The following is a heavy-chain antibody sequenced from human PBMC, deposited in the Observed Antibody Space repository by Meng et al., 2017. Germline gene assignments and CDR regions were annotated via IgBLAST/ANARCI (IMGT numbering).Heavy chain of an antibody. V-gene: IGHV3-53*04. J-gene: IGHJ4*02. CDR1: GFTVSSNY. D-gene: IGHD5-18*01. CDR3: ARDRPGYSYGLDY. Sequence: GGSLRLSCAASGFTVSSNYMSWVRQAPGKGLEWVSVIYSGGSTYYADSVKGQFTISRHNSKNMLYLQMNSLRAEDTAVYYCARDRPGYSYGLDYWGQGTLVTVSS. CDR2: IYSGGST.